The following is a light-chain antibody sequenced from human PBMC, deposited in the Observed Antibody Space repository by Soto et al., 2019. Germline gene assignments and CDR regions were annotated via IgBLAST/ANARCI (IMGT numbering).Light chain of an antibody. CDR2: DDS. V-gene: IGLV3-21*02. J-gene: IGLJ2*01. CDR3: QVWDSSTDHVV. Sequence: SYELTQPPAVSAAPGQTARITCGGDNIGSKSVHWYQQKAGQAPVLGVADDSDRPSGIPERLSGSNSGNTATLTISRVEAEDEADYYCQVWDSSTDHVVFAGGTKLTVL. CDR1: NIGSKS.